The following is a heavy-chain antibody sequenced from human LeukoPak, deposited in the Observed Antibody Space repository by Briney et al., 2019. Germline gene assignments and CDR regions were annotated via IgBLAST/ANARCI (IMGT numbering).Heavy chain of an antibody. Sequence: SVKVSCKASGGTFSSYAISWVRQAPGQGLEWMGGIIPIFSTANYAQKFQGRVTITADESTSTAYMELSSLRSEDTAVYYCARDPRISPGIAASRFDPWGQGTLATVSS. J-gene: IGHJ5*02. D-gene: IGHD6-13*01. V-gene: IGHV1-69*13. CDR2: IIPIFSTA. CDR3: ARDPRISPGIAASRFDP. CDR1: GGTFSSYA.